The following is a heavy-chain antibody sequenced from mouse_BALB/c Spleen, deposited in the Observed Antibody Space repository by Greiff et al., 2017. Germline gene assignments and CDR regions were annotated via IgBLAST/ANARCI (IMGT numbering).Heavy chain of an antibody. D-gene: IGHD4-1*01. CDR2: ISSGGST. CDR1: GFTFSSYA. J-gene: IGHJ3*01. V-gene: IGHV5-6-5*01. Sequence: EVKLMESGGGLVKPGGSLKLSCAASGFTFSSYAMSWVRQTPEKRLEWVASISSGGSTYYPDSVKGRFTISRDNARNILYLQMSSLRSEDTAMYYCARGGWDGGFAYWGQGTLVTVSA. CDR3: ARGGWDGGFAY.